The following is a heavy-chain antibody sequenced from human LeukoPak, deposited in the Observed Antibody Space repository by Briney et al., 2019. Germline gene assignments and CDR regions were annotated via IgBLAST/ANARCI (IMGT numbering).Heavy chain of an antibody. V-gene: IGHV1-2*02. D-gene: IGHD2-2*01. CDR3: ARYCSSTSCSAFFDP. J-gene: IGHJ5*02. CDR1: GYTFTGYY. Sequence: ASVKVSCKASGYTFTGYYMHWVRQAPGQGLEWMGWMNPSNGCTHYAQKFQGRVTMTRETSISTAYMELSRLRSDDTAVYYCARYCSSTSCSAFFDPWGQGTLVTVSS. CDR2: MNPSNGCT.